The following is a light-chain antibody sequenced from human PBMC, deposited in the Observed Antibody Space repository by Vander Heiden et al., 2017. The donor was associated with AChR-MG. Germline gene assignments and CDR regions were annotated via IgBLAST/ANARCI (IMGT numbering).Light chain of an antibody. CDR3: QSYDSSLARI. V-gene: IGLV1-40*01. Sequence: QSVLTQPPSVSGAPGQRVTISCTGDSSNIGAGFDVHWYQQVPGTAPKVLIYGDNQRPSGVPDRFSGSNSGTSASLAITGLQADDEADYYCQSYDSSLARIFGTGTKVTVL. CDR2: GDN. J-gene: IGLJ1*01. CDR1: SSNIGAGFD.